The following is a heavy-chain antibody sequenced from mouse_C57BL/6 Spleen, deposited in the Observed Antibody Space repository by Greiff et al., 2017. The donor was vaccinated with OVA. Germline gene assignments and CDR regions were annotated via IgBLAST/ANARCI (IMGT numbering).Heavy chain of an antibody. D-gene: IGHD4-1*01. CDR1: GYTFTSYW. CDR2: INPSNGGT. Sequence: QVQLKQPGTELVKPGASVKLSCKASGYTFTSYWMHWVKQRPGQGLEWIGNINPSNGGTNYNEKFKSKATLTVDKSSSTAYMQLSSLTSEDSAVYYCAGSREFELGLDYWGQGTTLTVSS. V-gene: IGHV1-53*01. CDR3: AGSREFELGLDY. J-gene: IGHJ2*01.